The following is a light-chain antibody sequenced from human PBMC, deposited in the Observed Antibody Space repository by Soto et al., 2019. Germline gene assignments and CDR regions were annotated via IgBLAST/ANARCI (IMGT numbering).Light chain of an antibody. CDR1: SSDFGSYNL. Sequence: QSVLTQPASVSGSPGQSFTISCTGTSSDFGSYNLVSWYQQHPGKAPKLMIYEGSKRPSGVSNRFSGSKSGNTASLTISGLQAEDEADYYCCSYAGSSTYYVFGTGTKVTVL. V-gene: IGLV2-23*01. CDR2: EGS. J-gene: IGLJ1*01. CDR3: CSYAGSSTYYV.